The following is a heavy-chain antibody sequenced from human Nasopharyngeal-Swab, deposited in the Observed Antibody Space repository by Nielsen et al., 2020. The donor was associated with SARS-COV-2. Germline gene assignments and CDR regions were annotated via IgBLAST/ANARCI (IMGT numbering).Heavy chain of an antibody. Sequence: GESLKISCAASGFTVSSNYMSWVRQAPGKGLEWVSVIYSGGSTYYADSVKGRFTISRDNSKNTLYLQMNSLRAEVTAVYYCARESAAGWYWGQGTLVTVSS. D-gene: IGHD6-25*01. CDR3: ARESAAGWY. J-gene: IGHJ4*02. CDR2: IYSGGST. CDR1: GFTVSSNY. V-gene: IGHV3-53*01.